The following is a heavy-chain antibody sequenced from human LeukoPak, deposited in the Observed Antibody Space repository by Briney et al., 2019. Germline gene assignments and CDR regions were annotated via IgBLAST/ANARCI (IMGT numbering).Heavy chain of an antibody. CDR2: IYSGGST. D-gene: IGHD3-3*01. V-gene: IGHV3-66*02. CDR3: AGTPTYYDFWSGYYTGYYYYYMDV. J-gene: IGHJ6*03. Sequence: GGSLRLSCAASGFTVSSNYMSWARQAPGKGLEWVSVIYSGGSTYYADSVKGRFTISRDNSKNTLYLQMNSLRAEDTAVYYCAGTPTYYDFWSGYYTGYYYYYMDVWGKGTTVTVSS. CDR1: GFTVSSNY.